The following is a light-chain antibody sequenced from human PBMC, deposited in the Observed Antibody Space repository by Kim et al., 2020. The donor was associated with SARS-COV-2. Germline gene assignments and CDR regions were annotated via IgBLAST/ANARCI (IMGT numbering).Light chain of an antibody. J-gene: IGKJ1*01. CDR2: DAF. Sequence: DIQMTQSPSTLSASVGDRVSISCRASQSVSGCLAWYLQKPGRAPKVLIYDAFMLESGVPSRFSGSGSGTDFTLTISSLQPDDFATYYCQQYDSYPCTFGQGTKVDIK. CDR1: QSVSGC. CDR3: QQYDSYPCT. V-gene: IGKV1-5*01.